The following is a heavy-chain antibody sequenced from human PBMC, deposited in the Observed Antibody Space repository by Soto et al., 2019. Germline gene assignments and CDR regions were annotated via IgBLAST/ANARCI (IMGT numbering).Heavy chain of an antibody. CDR2: VSGREGDT. V-gene: IGHV3-23*01. D-gene: IGHD2-2*03. J-gene: IGHJ6*02. Sequence: GGSLRLSCAASGFTFSNYVMSWVRQAPGTGPEWVSAVSGREGDTYYADSVKGRFTISRDNAKNSLFLQMNSLRAEDTAVYYCATVGYCSSTSCQPRYYYYGMDVWGQGTTVTVSS. CDR1: GFTFSNYV. CDR3: ATVGYCSSTSCQPRYYYYGMDV.